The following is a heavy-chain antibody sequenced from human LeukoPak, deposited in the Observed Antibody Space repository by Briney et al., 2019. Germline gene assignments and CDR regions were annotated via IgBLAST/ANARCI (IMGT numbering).Heavy chain of an antibody. CDR1: GYTFTGYY. CDR3: ARVRGYCSSTSCYNNWFDP. J-gene: IGHJ5*02. D-gene: IGHD2-2*02. Sequence: ASVKVSCKASGYTFTGYYMHWVRQAPGQGLEWMRWINPNSGGTNYAQKFQGRVTMTRDTSITTAYMELSRLRSDDTAVYYCARVRGYCSSTSCYNNWFDPWGQGTLVTVSS. V-gene: IGHV1-2*02. CDR2: INPNSGGT.